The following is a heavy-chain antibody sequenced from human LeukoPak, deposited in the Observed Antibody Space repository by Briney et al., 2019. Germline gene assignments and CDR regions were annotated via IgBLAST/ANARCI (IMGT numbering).Heavy chain of an antibody. V-gene: IGHV3-23*01. Sequence: GRSLRLSCAASGFTFSNFDLSWVRQAPGNGLEWVSVISGTGDVTYYADSVKGRFSIFRDNSNTMLYLQMNSLRVEDTAIYSCTKGLAEYVSGGYSKNRCLDPWGQGTLVTVSS. CDR2: ISGTGDVT. D-gene: IGHD3-10*01. CDR3: TKGLAEYVSGGYSKNRCLDP. CDR1: GFTFSNFD. J-gene: IGHJ5*02.